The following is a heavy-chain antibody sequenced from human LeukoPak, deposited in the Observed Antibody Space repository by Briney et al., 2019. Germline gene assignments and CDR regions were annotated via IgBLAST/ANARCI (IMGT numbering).Heavy chain of an antibody. V-gene: IGHV4-38-2*01. CDR1: GYSISNGYY. J-gene: IGHJ5*02. D-gene: IGHD3-10*01. CDR2: ISHGGST. CDR3: ARVYDYGSGSYYYGFDP. Sequence: SETLSLTSAGSGYSISNGYYWGWIREPPVEGLGWIGSISHGGSTYFNPSRKSRVTISVDTSKNQFSLKLSSVTAADTAVYYCARVYDYGSGSYYYGFDPWGQGTLVTVSS.